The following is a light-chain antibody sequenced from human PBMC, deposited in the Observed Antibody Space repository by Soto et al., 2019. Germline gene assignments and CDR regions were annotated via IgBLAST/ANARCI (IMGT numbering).Light chain of an antibody. CDR1: QSISTY. V-gene: IGKV1-5*01. CDR3: QQYDTYPVT. J-gene: IGKJ1*01. Sequence: DIQMTQSPSTLSASVGDRVTITCRASQSISTYLAWYQQKPGKAPKLLIYDASNLESGVPSRFSGSGSGTEFTLTISGLQTDDFASYYCQQYDTYPVTFAIGTKL. CDR2: DAS.